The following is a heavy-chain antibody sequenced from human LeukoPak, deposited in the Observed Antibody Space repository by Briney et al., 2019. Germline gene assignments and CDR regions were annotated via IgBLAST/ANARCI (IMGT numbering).Heavy chain of an antibody. CDR3: ASRYGDSPVD. Sequence: SETLSLTCTVSGGSISSYYWSWIRQPPGKGLEWIGHIYYSGSTYYNPSLKSRVTISVDTSKNQFSLKLSSVTAADTAVYYCASRYGDSPVDWGQGTLVTVSS. CDR1: GGSISSYY. J-gene: IGHJ4*02. D-gene: IGHD4-17*01. V-gene: IGHV4-59*06. CDR2: IYYSGST.